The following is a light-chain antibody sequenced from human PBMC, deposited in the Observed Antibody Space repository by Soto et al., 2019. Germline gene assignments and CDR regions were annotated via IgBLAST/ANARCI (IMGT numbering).Light chain of an antibody. J-gene: IGLJ2*01. V-gene: IGLV2-14*01. Sequence: QSALSQPASVSGSPGQSITLSCTGTSSDVGGYKHVAWYQQYPGKAPKLIICEVTDRPSGVSNRFSGSKSGNTASLSISGLQAEYEADYYCSSYKSGATLVFGGGTKLTVL. CDR2: EVT. CDR3: SSYKSGATLV. CDR1: SSDVGGYKH.